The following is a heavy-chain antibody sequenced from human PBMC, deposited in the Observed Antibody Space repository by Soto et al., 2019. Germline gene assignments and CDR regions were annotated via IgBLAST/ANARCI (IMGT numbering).Heavy chain of an antibody. CDR2: IDYSGTT. V-gene: IGHV4-39*07. Sequence: PSETLSLTCAVSGGSISSSTYFWGWIRQPPGKGLEWIGSIDYSGTTYYNTSLRTRATISVDTSKNQFSLKLSSVTAADTAVYYCARAKLGGSYHYWGQGTLVTVPS. D-gene: IGHD1-26*01. J-gene: IGHJ4*02. CDR3: ARAKLGGSYHY. CDR1: GGSISSSTYF.